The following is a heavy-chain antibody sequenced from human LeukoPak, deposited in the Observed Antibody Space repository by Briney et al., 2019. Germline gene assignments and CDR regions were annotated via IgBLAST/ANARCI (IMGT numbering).Heavy chain of an antibody. J-gene: IGHJ4*02. CDR1: GGSISSSNW. CDR2: IYYSGST. D-gene: IGHD2-2*01. V-gene: IGHV4-61*01. Sequence: SETLSLTCAVSGGSISSSNWWSWIRQPPGKGLEWIGYIYYSGSTNYNPSLKSRVTISVDTSKNQFSLKLSSVTAADTAVYYCARGASVVVPAAILSHYFDYWGQGTLVTVSS. CDR3: ARGASVVVPAAILSHYFDY.